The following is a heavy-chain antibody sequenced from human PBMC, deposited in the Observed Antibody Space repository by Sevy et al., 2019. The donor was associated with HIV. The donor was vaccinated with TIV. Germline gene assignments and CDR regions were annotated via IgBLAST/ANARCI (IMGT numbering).Heavy chain of an antibody. Sequence: GGSLRLSCAASGFTFSSYNMNWVRQAPGKGLEWVSSISSSTDYRYYADSVRGRFTISRVNAKNSLSLQMNSLRAEDTAVYSCASALVGLGGYTWGQGTLVTVSS. J-gene: IGHJ4*02. CDR3: ASALVGLGGYT. CDR2: ISSSTDYR. CDR1: GFTFSSYN. V-gene: IGHV3-21*01. D-gene: IGHD1-1*01.